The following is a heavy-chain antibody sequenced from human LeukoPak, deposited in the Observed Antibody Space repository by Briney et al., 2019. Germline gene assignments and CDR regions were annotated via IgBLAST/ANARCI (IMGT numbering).Heavy chain of an antibody. J-gene: IGHJ4*02. Sequence: GGSLRLSCAASGFTFSSYSMNWVRQAPGKGLEWVSSISSSSSYIYYADSVKGRFTISRDNAKNSLYLQMNSLRSEDTAVYYCARVPNRITMVRGDGVSYWGQGTLVTVSS. CDR3: ARVPNRITMVRGDGVSY. D-gene: IGHD3-10*01. CDR2: ISSSSSYI. V-gene: IGHV3-21*04. CDR1: GFTFSSYS.